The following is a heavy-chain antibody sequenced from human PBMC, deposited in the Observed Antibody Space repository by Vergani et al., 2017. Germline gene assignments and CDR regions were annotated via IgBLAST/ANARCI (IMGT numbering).Heavy chain of an antibody. CDR1: GFSFNTYG. V-gene: IGHV3-30*02. CDR2: IGYDGRIK. J-gene: IGHJ4*02. CDR3: AKDGRENSDYGYFDY. D-gene: IGHD4-17*01. Sequence: QVQLVETGGGVVQPGGSLRLYCATSGFSFNTYGAHWVRQAPGKGLEWVAFIGYDGRIKYNVDSVKVRFTISRDTSKKTLSRQRRSLRADDTAVYYCAKDGRENSDYGYFDYWGQGTLVTVSS.